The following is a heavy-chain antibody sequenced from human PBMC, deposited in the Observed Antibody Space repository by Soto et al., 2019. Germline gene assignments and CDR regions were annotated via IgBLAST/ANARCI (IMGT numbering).Heavy chain of an antibody. D-gene: IGHD1-26*01. CDR1: GFTFSSYS. CDR2: ISSSSSTI. V-gene: IGHV3-48*02. CDR3: ARALPASGSYYVDY. Sequence: PGGSLRLSCAASGFTFSSYSMNWVRQAPGKGLEWVSYISSSSSTIYYADSVKGRFTISRDNAKNSLYLQMNSLRDEGTAVYYCARALPASGSYYVDYWGQGTLVTVSS. J-gene: IGHJ4*02.